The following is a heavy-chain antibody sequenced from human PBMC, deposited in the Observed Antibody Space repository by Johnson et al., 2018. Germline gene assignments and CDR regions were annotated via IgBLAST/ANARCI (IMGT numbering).Heavy chain of an antibody. Sequence: QDQLQQVGAGLLKPSETMSLTCAVYGGSFSGYYWSWIRQPPGKGLEWVGEINHSGSTTYNTSLKSRVTISVDTSKNQFPRKVSPVTAPDPAVYYCARPSRDGYNLAAFDIWGQGTMVTVSS. CDR3: ARPSRDGYNLAAFDI. CDR1: GGSFSGYY. CDR2: INHSGST. J-gene: IGHJ3*02. D-gene: IGHD5-24*01. V-gene: IGHV4-34*01.